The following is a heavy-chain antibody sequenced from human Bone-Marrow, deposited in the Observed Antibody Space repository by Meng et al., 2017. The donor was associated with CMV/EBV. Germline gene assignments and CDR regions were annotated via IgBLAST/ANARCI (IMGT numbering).Heavy chain of an antibody. V-gene: IGHV3-9*01. J-gene: IGHJ5*02. CDR2: VTWKSGSI. CDR3: VRDRDIVGAPAPYNWFDH. CDR1: GFTFDDYA. Sequence: SLKISCAASGFTFDDYAMHWVRQAPGKGLEWVSGVTWKSGSIGYADSVKGRFTISRDNARNSLYLQMNSLRVEDTALYYCVRDRDIVGAPAPYNWFDHWGQGTLVTVSS. D-gene: IGHD2-2*01.